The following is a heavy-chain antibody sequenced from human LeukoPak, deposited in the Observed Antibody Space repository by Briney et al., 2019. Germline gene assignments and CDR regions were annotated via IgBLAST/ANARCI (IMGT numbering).Heavy chain of an antibody. V-gene: IGHV4-30-4*01. J-gene: IGHJ5*02. CDR3: ARENLKAAAGHNVVNWFDP. CDR1: GGSISSGDYY. Sequence: PSQTLSLTCTVSGGSISSGDYYWSWIRQPPGKGLEWIGYIYYSGSTYYNPSLKSRVTISVDTSKNQFSLKLSSVTAADTAVYYCARENLKAAAGHNVVNWFDPWGQGTLVTVSS. D-gene: IGHD6-13*01. CDR2: IYYSGST.